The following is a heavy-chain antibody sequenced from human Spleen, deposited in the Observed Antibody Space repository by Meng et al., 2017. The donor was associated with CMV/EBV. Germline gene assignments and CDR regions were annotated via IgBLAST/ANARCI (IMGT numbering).Heavy chain of an antibody. J-gene: IGHJ4*02. CDR2: IRWNGDTT. V-gene: IGHV3-20*04. D-gene: IGHD6-6*01. Sequence: GESLKISCAASGFTFDDYGMTWVRQVPGKGLEWVSGIRWNGDTTGYTDSVKGRFTISRDNAKNSLYLQMNSLRAEDTAVYYCAKAIEARPAGHFDYWGQGTLVTVSS. CDR3: AKAIEARPAGHFDY. CDR1: GFTFDDYG.